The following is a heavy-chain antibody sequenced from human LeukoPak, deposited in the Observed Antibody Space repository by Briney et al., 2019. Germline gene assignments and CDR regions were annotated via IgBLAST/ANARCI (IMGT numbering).Heavy chain of an antibody. CDR1: GYTFTYYW. V-gene: IGHV5-51*01. Sequence: GESLKISCKGSGYTFTYYWIAWVRQMPGKGLEWMGIIYPDDSDTRYSPSFQGQVTISADRSISTAYLQWNSLKASDTAMYYCARRKGSSSSSGEYKRRFDPWGQGTLVTVSS. D-gene: IGHD6-6*01. CDR3: ARRKGSSSSSGEYKRRFDP. CDR2: IYPDDSDT. J-gene: IGHJ5*02.